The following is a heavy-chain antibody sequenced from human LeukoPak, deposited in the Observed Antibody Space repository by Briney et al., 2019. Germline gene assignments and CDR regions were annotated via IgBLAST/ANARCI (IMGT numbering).Heavy chain of an antibody. CDR3: AKDWTFYGSGSSLDY. D-gene: IGHD3-10*01. Sequence: GGSLRLSCAASGFTFDDYAMHWVRQAPGKGLEWVSGISWNSGSIGYADSVKGRFTISRDNAKNSLYLQMNSLRAEDTALYYCAKDWTFYGSGSSLDYWGQGTLVTVSS. V-gene: IGHV3-9*01. CDR2: ISWNSGSI. J-gene: IGHJ4*02. CDR1: GFTFDDYA.